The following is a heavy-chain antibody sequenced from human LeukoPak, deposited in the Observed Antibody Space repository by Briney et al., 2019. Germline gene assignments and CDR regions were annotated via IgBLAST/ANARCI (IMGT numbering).Heavy chain of an antibody. J-gene: IGHJ4*02. CDR3: ARDLSSPPTGGFDY. CDR1: GYTFTSYD. CDR2: MNPNSGNT. V-gene: IGHV1-8*01. Sequence: ASVKVSCKASGYTFTSYDINWVRQATGQGLEWMGWMNPNSGNTGYAQKFQGRVTMTRNTSISTAYMELSSLRSEDTAVYYCARDLSSPPTGGFDYWGQGTLVTVSS. D-gene: IGHD6-13*01.